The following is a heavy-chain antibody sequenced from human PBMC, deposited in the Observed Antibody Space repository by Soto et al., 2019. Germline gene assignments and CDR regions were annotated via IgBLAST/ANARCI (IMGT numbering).Heavy chain of an antibody. Sequence: GGSLRLSCAASGFTFSSYGMHWVRQAPGKGLEWVAVISYDGSNKNYADSVKGRFTISRDNSKNTQYLQMNSLRAEDTAVYYCAREFCNGGTCQLFFDYWGQGTLVTVSS. CDR1: GFTFSSYG. J-gene: IGHJ4*02. CDR2: ISYDGSNK. V-gene: IGHV3-30*03. CDR3: AREFCNGGTCQLFFDY. D-gene: IGHD2-15*01.